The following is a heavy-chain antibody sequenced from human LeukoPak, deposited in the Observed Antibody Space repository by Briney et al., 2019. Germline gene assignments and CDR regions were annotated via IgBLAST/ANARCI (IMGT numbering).Heavy chain of an antibody. D-gene: IGHD1-26*01. Sequence: SETLSLTCAVYGGSISGYYWSWIRQPPGKGLEWIGYIDYSGSTTYSPSLKSRVTMSVDTSKNQFSLKLSSVTAADTAVYYCARHGGSYSFDYWGQGTLVTVSS. CDR2: IDYSGST. CDR1: GGSISGYY. J-gene: IGHJ4*02. V-gene: IGHV4-59*08. CDR3: ARHGGSYSFDY.